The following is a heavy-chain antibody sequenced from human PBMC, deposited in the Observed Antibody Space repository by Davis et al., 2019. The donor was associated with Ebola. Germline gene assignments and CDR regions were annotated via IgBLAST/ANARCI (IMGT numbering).Heavy chain of an antibody. CDR1: GYSFTRYA. J-gene: IGHJ5*02. Sequence: AASVRVSCKASGYSFTRYAMNWVRQAPGQGLEWMGWINTNTGNPTYAQGFTGRFVFSLDTSVTTAYLQISSLKAEDTAVYYCARWFGDSSGYYDPWGQGTLVTVSS. CDR3: ARWFGDSSGYYDP. D-gene: IGHD3-22*01. V-gene: IGHV7-4-1*02. CDR2: INTNTGNP.